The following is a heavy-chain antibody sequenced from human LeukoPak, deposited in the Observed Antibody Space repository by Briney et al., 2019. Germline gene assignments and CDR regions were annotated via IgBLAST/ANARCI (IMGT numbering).Heavy chain of an antibody. CDR1: GFTVTNFA. J-gene: IGHJ4*02. D-gene: IGHD7-27*01. V-gene: IGHV3-23*01. Sequence: PGGSLRLSCAASGFTVTNFAIAWVRQAPGKGLEWVAAIGGDADGTTYPDRVRGRFFLSRDSSKNTLYLQMNVLTVEDTAVYHRVHPTGEGWFYFPYWGQGTPVTVSS. CDR3: VHPTGEGWFYFPY. CDR2: IGGDADGT.